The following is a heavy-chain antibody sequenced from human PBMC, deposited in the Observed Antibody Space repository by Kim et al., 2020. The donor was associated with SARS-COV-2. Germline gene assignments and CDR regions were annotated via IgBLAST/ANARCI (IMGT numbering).Heavy chain of an antibody. Sequence: DSVKGRFTISRDNAKNSLYLQMNRLRAEDTAVYYCARDQRQWLVRGYFDYWGQGTMVTVSS. CDR3: ARDQRQWLVRGYFDY. J-gene: IGHJ4*02. D-gene: IGHD6-19*01. V-gene: IGHV3-48*03.